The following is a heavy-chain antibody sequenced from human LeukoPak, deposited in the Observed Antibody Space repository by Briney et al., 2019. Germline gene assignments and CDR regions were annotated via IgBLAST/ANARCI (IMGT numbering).Heavy chain of an antibody. V-gene: IGHV3-21*01. CDR3: ARDSYDYVWGSYLLIDDAFDI. D-gene: IGHD3-16*02. CDR1: GFTFSSYS. J-gene: IGHJ3*02. Sequence: KSGGSLRLSCAASGFTFSSYSMNWVRQAPGKGLEWVSPISSSSSYIYYADSVKGRFTISRDNAKNSLYLQMNSLRAEDTAVYYCARDSYDYVWGSYLLIDDAFDIWGQGTMVTVSS. CDR2: ISSSSSYI.